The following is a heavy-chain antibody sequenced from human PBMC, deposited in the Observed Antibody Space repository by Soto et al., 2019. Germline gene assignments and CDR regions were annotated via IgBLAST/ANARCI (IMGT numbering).Heavy chain of an antibody. V-gene: IGHV4-59*01. CDR1: GGSIGGYY. J-gene: IGHJ4*02. Sequence: SETLSLTCTVSGGSIGGYYWSWIRQPPGKGLEWIGYIFYGGSTNHNPPLNSRVSVSVDTSKNQFSLRLSSVTAADTAVYYCARSGNSDGLVFDYWGQGTLVTVSS. CDR2: IFYGGST. CDR3: ARSGNSDGLVFDY. D-gene: IGHD5-18*01.